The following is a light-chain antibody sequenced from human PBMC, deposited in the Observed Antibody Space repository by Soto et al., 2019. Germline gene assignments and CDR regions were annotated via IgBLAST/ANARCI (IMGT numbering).Light chain of an antibody. CDR3: SSYTSSTPVV. Sequence: QSALTQPASVSGSPGQSVTISCTGTSSDVGAYNYVSWYQQHPGKAPKLMIYDVSNRPSGVSNRFSGSKSGNAASLTISGLQAEDEAEYYCSSYTSSTPVVFGGRTKVTVL. J-gene: IGLJ2*01. CDR1: SSDVGAYNY. CDR2: DVS. V-gene: IGLV2-14*01.